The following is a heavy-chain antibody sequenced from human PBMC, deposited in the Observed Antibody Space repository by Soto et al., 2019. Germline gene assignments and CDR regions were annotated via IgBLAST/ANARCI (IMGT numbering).Heavy chain of an antibody. D-gene: IGHD6-6*01. J-gene: IGHJ4*02. CDR3: AREYSSSSGYFDY. CDR1: GYSIRSGYY. CDR2: IYHSGNT. Sequence: SETLSLTCAVSGYSIRSGYYWGWIRQPPGKGLEWIGSIYHSGNTHYNPSLKSRVIISVDTSKNRFSLRLSSVTAADTAAYYCAREYSSSSGYFDYWGQGTRVTVSS. V-gene: IGHV4-38-2*02.